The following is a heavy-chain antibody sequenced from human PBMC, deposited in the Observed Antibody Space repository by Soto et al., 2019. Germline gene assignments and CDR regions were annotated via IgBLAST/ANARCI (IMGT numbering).Heavy chain of an antibody. V-gene: IGHV4-34*01. CDR2: INHSGST. CDR1: GGSFSCYY. D-gene: IGHD2-2*02. CDR3: ARFSMVVVPAAIIRYSYYGMDV. J-gene: IGHJ6*02. Sequence: SETLSLTCAVYGGSFSCYYWSWIRQPPGKGLEWIGEINHSGSTNYNPSLKSRVNISVDTSKNQFSLKLSSVIAADTAVYYCARFSMVVVPAAIIRYSYYGMDVWGQGTTVTVSS.